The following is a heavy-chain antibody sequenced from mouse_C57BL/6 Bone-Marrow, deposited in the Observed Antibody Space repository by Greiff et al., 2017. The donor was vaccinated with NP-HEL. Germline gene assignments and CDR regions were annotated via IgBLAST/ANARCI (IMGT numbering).Heavy chain of an antibody. CDR3: ARDYGSFYYYAMDY. Sequence: VQLKESGAELVKPGASVKLSCTASGFNIKDYYMHWVKQRTEQGLEWIGRIDPEDGETKYAPKFQGKATITADTSSNTAYLQLSSLTSEDTDVYYCARDYGSFYYYAMDYWGQGTSVTVSS. D-gene: IGHD1-1*01. CDR1: GFNIKDYY. CDR2: IDPEDGET. J-gene: IGHJ4*01. V-gene: IGHV14-2*01.